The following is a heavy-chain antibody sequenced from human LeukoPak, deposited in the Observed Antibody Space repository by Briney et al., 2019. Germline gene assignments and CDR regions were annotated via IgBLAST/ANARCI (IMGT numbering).Heavy chain of an antibody. CDR3: ARANAGSGSLTY. CDR1: GGSISSSNW. D-gene: IGHD3-10*01. CDR2: IYHSGST. Sequence: SETLSLTCAVSGGSISSSNWWSWVRQPPGKGLEWIGEIYHSGSTNYNPSLKSRVTMSLDKSKNQFSLKLSSVTAADTAVYYCARANAGSGSLTYWGQGTLVTVSS. V-gene: IGHV4-4*02. J-gene: IGHJ4*02.